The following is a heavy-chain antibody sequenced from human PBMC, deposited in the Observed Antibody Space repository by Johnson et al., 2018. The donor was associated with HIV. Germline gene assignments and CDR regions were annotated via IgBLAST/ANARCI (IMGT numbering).Heavy chain of an antibody. D-gene: IGHD4-17*01. CDR1: GFTFSSYA. CDR2: ISGSGDSA. V-gene: IGHV3-23*04. Sequence: MLLVESVGGVVQPGRSLRLSCAASGFTFSSYAMSWVRQAPGKGLEWVSAISGSGDSAYYADSVKGRFTISRDNSKNTLYLQMNSLRAEEPAVYYCARSRDYGPARSAFDIWGQGTMVTVSS. J-gene: IGHJ3*02. CDR3: ARSRDYGPARSAFDI.